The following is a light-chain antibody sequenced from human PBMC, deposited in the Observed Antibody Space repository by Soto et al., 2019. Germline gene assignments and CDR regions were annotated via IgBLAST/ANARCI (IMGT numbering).Light chain of an antibody. Sequence: DLQMTQSPSSLSASVGDRVTITCQASQDITKYLNWYQQKSGKPPKLLIYDATILETGVPPIFSGAGSGTEFALTISSLQPEDFATYYCQQYDDLPSTFGGGTKVEV. CDR3: QQYDDLPST. V-gene: IGKV1-33*01. J-gene: IGKJ4*01. CDR1: QDITKY. CDR2: DAT.